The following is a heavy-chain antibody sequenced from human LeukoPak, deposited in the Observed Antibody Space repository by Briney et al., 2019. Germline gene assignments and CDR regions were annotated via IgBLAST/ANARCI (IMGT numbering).Heavy chain of an antibody. CDR1: GGSISSGGYY. D-gene: IGHD2-2*01. CDR3: ARDRGEGYCSSSSCHHAFDI. V-gene: IGHV4-31*03. Sequence: PSETLSLTCTVSGGSISSGGYYWSWIRQHPGKGLEWIGNIYYSGSTYYNPSLKSRVTLSVDTSKNQYSLKLSSVTAADTAVYYYARDRGEGYCSSSSCHHAFDIWGQGTMVTVSS. J-gene: IGHJ3*02. CDR2: IYYSGST.